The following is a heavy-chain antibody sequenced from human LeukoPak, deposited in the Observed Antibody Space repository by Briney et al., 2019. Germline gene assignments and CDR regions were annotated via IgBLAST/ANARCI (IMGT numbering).Heavy chain of an antibody. CDR1: GYTFTDYY. V-gene: IGHV1-2*02. J-gene: IGHJ4*02. D-gene: IGHD2-2*01. CDR2: INPNSGDT. Sequence: GASVKVSCKASGYTFTDYYLHWERQAPGQGFEWMGWINPNSGDTNYAQEFQGRVTMTRDTSISTAHMEMSRLRSDDTAVYYCARANFLYCSSTTCLFDYWGQGTLVTVSS. CDR3: ARANFLYCSSTTCLFDY.